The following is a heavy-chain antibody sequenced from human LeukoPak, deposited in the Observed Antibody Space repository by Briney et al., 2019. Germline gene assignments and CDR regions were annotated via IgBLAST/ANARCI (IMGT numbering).Heavy chain of an antibody. CDR3: ARVHCRGWALD. V-gene: IGHV1-46*01. CDR2: INPSGGST. Sequence: ASVKVSCEASLYTLTAEYMHRVRQAPGQGLEWMGIINPSGGSTSYAQKFQGRVTMTRDTTTSTVYMELSSLRSADTAVYYCARVHCRGWALDWGQGTLVTVSS. J-gene: IGHJ4*02. D-gene: IGHD6-19*01. CDR1: LYTLTAEY.